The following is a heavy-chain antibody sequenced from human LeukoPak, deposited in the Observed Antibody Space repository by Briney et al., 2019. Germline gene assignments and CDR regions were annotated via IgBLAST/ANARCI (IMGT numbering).Heavy chain of an antibody. CDR1: GYTFTGYY. V-gene: IGHV1-2*02. CDR3: ARAGSLAVGTMLVVPNAFDI. D-gene: IGHD3-22*01. J-gene: IGHJ3*02. Sequence: ASVKVSCKASGYTFTGYYMHWVRQAPGQGLEWMGCINPNSGGTNYAQKFRGRVTMTRDTSISTAYMELSRLRSDDTAVYYCARAGSLAVGTMLVVPNAFDIWGQGTMVTVSS. CDR2: INPNSGGT.